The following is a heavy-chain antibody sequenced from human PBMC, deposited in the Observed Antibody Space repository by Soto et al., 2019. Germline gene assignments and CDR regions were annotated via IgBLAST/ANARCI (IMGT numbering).Heavy chain of an antibody. CDR3: ARARYYGSGSSSHYYYYGMDV. Sequence: QVQLQESGPGLVKPSETLSLTCTVSGGSISSYYWSWIRQPPGKGLEWIGYIYYSGSTNYNPSLKRRVTISVATSKNQFSLKLSSVTAADTAVYYCARARYYGSGSSSHYYYYGMDVWGQGTTVTVSS. CDR2: IYYSGST. J-gene: IGHJ6*02. V-gene: IGHV4-59*01. D-gene: IGHD3-10*01. CDR1: GGSISSYY.